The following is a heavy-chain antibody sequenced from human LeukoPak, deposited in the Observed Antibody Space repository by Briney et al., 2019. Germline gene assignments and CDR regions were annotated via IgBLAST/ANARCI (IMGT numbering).Heavy chain of an antibody. V-gene: IGHV3-48*01. CDR3: ARDLLTAMVLFDY. D-gene: IGHD5-18*01. CDR1: GFTFSSYS. CDR2: ISSSSSTI. Sequence: GGSLRLSCAASGFTFSSYSMNWVRQAPGKGLEWVSYISSSSSTIYYADSVKGRFTISRDNAKKSLYLQMSSLRAEDTAVYYCARDLLTAMVLFDYWGQATLVTVSS. J-gene: IGHJ4*02.